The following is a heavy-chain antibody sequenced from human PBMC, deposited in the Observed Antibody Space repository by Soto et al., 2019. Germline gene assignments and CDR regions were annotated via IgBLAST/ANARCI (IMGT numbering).Heavy chain of an antibody. CDR3: AKDSPSSFYVTVGS. J-gene: IGHJ4*02. CDR1: GFTFSNYG. Sequence: GGSLRLSCAAFGFTFSNYGMHWVRQAPGKGLEWVAVIASDGTTKLYADSVKGRFTISRDISKDTLYLEMNSLRGEDTAVYYCAKDSPSSFYVTVGSWVQGAQFTVCS. D-gene: IGHD2-2*01. V-gene: IGHV3-30*18. CDR2: IASDGTTK.